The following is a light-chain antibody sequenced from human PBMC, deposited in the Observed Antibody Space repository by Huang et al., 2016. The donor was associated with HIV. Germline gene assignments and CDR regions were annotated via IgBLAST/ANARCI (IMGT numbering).Light chain of an antibody. CDR2: DAS. CDR3: QHVDNLALT. CDR1: QDISNY. Sequence: DIQMTQSPSSLSASVGDRVTITCQASQDISNYLNWYQQKPGKAPHLLIYDASNLETVVPSRFSGSSSGTDFTFTISSLQPEDIATYYCQHVDNLALTFGGGTKVQIK. V-gene: IGKV1-33*01. J-gene: IGKJ4*01.